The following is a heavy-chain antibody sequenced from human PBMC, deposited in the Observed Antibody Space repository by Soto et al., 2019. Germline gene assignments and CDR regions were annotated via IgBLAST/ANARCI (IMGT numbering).Heavy chain of an antibody. J-gene: IGHJ4*02. D-gene: IGHD6-6*01. CDR2: IDGGGGGT. CDR1: GFTLSSYV. V-gene: IGHV3-23*01. CDR3: AKGPEQLVHGVFDY. Sequence: EVQLLDSGGGLVQPGGSLRLSCAASGFTLSSYVMSWVRRAPGKGLEWVSGIDGGGGGTYYADSVKGRFTISRDNSKHTLYLQMNSLRAEDTAVYSCAKGPEQLVHGVFDYWGQGTLVDVSS.